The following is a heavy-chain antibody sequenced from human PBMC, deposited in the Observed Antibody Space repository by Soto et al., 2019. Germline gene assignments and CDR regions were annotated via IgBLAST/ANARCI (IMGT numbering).Heavy chain of an antibody. J-gene: IGHJ5*02. CDR3: ASFLEDTNWFDP. Sequence: SETLSLTCTVSGGSIGSNYWSWIRQPPGKGLEWIGYIYYTGVTNYNPSLKSRVTFSVDTSRNQFSLTLSSVTAADTAIYYCASFLEDTNWFDPWGQGTLVTVSS. V-gene: IGHV4-59*01. CDR2: IYYTGVT. CDR1: GGSIGSNY.